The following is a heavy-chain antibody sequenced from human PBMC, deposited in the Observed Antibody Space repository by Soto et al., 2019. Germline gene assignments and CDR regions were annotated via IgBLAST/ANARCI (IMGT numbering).Heavy chain of an antibody. Sequence: SVKVSCKASGGTFSSYAISWVRQAPGQGLEWMGGIIPIFGTANYAQKFQGRVTITADESTSTAYMELSSLRSEDTAVYYCARDRPIVATIDYYYYGMDVWGQGTTVTVSS. CDR3: ARDRPIVATIDYYYYGMDV. J-gene: IGHJ6*02. CDR1: GGTFSSYA. D-gene: IGHD5-12*01. V-gene: IGHV1-69*13. CDR2: IIPIFGTA.